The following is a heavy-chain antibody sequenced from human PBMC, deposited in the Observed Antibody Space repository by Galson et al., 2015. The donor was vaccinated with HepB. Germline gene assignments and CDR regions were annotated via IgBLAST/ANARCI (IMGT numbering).Heavy chain of an antibody. D-gene: IGHD1-26*01. CDR1: GFTFSSYS. Sequence: SLRLSCAASGFTFSSYSMNWVRQAPGKGLEWVSYISSSSSTIYYADSVKGRFTISRDNAKNSLYLQMNSLRDEDTAVYYCARDGPPGIVGATSFDYWGQGTLVTVSS. CDR3: ARDGPPGIVGATSFDY. V-gene: IGHV3-48*02. CDR2: ISSSSSTI. J-gene: IGHJ4*02.